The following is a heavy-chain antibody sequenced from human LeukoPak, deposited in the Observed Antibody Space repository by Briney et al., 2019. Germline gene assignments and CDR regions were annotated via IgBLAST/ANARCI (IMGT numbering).Heavy chain of an antibody. V-gene: IGHV3-23*01. CDR2: TSGSGGST. Sequence: GGSLRLSCAASGFTFSNYAMSWVRQAPGKGLEWVSTTSGSGGSTYYADSVKGRFTISRDNSNNTLYLQLDSLKAEDTAVYYCAKPLGVTMLGFDYWGQGTLVTVPS. CDR3: AKPLGVTMLGFDY. D-gene: IGHD3-10*02. J-gene: IGHJ4*02. CDR1: GFTFSNYA.